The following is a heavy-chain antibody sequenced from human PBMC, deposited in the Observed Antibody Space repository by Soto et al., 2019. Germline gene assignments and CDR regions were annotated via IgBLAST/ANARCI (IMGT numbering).Heavy chain of an antibody. J-gene: IGHJ4*02. CDR3: ARDRVAGTGWFDY. V-gene: IGHV1-18*01. CDR1: GYTFTSYG. CDR2: IRAYTGNT. Sequence: QVQLVQSGAEVKKPGASVKVSCKASGYTFTSYGISWVRQAPGPGLEWRGWIRAYTGNTNYAQRLQGRVTMTTDTYTSTASMEMRRLRSDDTAVDYCARDRVAGTGWFDYWGQGTLVTVSS. D-gene: IGHD6-19*01.